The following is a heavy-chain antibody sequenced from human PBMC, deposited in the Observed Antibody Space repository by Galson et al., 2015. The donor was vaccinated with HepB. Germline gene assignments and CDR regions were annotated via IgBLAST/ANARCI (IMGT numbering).Heavy chain of an antibody. V-gene: IGHV3-73*01. J-gene: IGHJ6*02. Sequence: HWVRQASGKGLEWVGRIRSKANSYATAYAASVKGRFTISRDDSKNTAYLQMNSLKTEDTAVYYCTLPLGYCSSTSCPPYYYYGMDVWGQGTTVTVSS. CDR3: TLPLGYCSSTSCPPYYYYGMDV. D-gene: IGHD2-2*01. CDR2: IRSKANSYAT.